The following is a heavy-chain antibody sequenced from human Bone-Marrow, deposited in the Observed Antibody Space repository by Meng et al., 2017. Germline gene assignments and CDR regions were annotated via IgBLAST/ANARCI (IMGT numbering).Heavy chain of an antibody. Sequence: SETLSLTCTVSGGSISSYYWSWIRQPPGKGLEWIGYIYYSGSTNYNPSLKSRVTISVDTSKNQFSLKLSSVTATDPAVYYCARDLGRYCSSTSCYHGYYYYYGMDVWGQGTTVTVSS. CDR3: ARDLGRYCSSTSCYHGYYYYYGMDV. V-gene: IGHV4-59*01. CDR1: GGSISSYY. D-gene: IGHD2-2*01. CDR2: IYYSGST. J-gene: IGHJ6*02.